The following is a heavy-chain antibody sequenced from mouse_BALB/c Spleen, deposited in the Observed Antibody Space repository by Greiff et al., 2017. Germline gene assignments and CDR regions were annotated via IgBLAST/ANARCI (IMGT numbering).Heavy chain of an antibody. J-gene: IGHJ4*01. V-gene: IGHV5-17*02. CDR3: ARGTTVARGYYYAMDY. Sequence: EVQGVESGGGLVQPGGSRKLSCAASGFTFSSFGMHWVRQAPEKGLEWVAYISSGSSTIYYADTVKGRFTISRDNPKNTLFLQMTSLRSEDTAMYYCARGTTVARGYYYAMDYWGQGTSVTVSS. CDR1: GFTFSSFG. CDR2: ISSGSSTI. D-gene: IGHD1-1*01.